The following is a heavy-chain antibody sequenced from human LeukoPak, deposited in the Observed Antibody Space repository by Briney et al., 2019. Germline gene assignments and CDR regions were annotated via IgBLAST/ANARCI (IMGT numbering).Heavy chain of an antibody. CDR2: AYYRSKWYI. V-gene: IGHV6-1*01. J-gene: IGHJ4*02. CDR1: GARVSGSSAV. CDR3: ARGAVRGGTNFDN. D-gene: IGHD3-10*01. Sequence: SQTISLTCAISGARVSGSSAVWNWIRQSPSRGLEWLGRAYYRSKWYINYAVSVKCRITITPATSKNQLALQLNSVPPEDTAGYYCARGAVRGGTNFDNWGQGTLVTVSS.